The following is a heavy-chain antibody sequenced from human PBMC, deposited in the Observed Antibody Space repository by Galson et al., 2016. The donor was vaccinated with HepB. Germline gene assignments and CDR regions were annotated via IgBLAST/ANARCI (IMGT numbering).Heavy chain of an antibody. CDR2: VKYDGSEK. CDR3: VRDGSGGWHFDN. J-gene: IGHJ4*02. V-gene: IGHV3-7*01. Sequence: SLRLSCAASGFSLSSYWMSWVRQAPGKGLEWVANVKYDGSEKYYVDSVKGRFTISRDNAKNSMSLQMNSLSAGDTAVYYCVRDGSGGWHFDNWGQGTLITVSS. CDR1: GFSLSSYW. D-gene: IGHD6-19*01.